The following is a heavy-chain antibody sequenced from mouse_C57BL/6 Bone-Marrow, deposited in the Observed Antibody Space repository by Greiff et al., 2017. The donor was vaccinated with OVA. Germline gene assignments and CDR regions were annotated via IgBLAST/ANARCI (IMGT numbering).Heavy chain of an antibody. CDR1: GYTFTDYY. J-gene: IGHJ2*01. Sequence: EVQLQQSGPELVKPGASVKISCKASGYTFTDYYMNWVKQSPGQSLEWIGDINPNNGGTSYNQKFKGKATLTVDKSSSTAYMELRSLTSEDSADYYCARRGWNYFDYWGQGTTLTVSS. D-gene: IGHD2-3*01. V-gene: IGHV1-26*01. CDR2: INPNNGGT. CDR3: ARRGWNYFDY.